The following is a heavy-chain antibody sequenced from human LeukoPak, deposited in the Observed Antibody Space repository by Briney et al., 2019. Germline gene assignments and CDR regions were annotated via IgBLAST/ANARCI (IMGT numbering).Heavy chain of an antibody. CDR1: GFTFSSYG. CDR3: TKAVVLSTTSSY. CDR2: ISYDGSNK. Sequence: GRSLRLSCAASGFTFSSYGMHWVRQAPGKGLEWVAVISYDGSNKYYADSVKGRSTISRDNSENTLYLQLNSLRVEDTAVYYCTKAVVLSTTSSYRGQGTLVTVSS. V-gene: IGHV3-30*18. D-gene: IGHD2-15*01. J-gene: IGHJ4*02.